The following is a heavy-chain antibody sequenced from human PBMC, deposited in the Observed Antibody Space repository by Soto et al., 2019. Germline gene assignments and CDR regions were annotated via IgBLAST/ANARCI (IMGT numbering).Heavy chain of an antibody. V-gene: IGHV4-31*03. Sequence: SETLSLTCTVSGASISSGGYYWTWIRQHPGKGLEWIGYIYYSGSTYYNPSLKSRVTISVDTSKNQFSLKLSSVTAADTAVYYCATRPDYGDYDHFDYWGQGTLVTVSS. D-gene: IGHD4-17*01. J-gene: IGHJ4*02. CDR1: GASISSGGYY. CDR3: ATRPDYGDYDHFDY. CDR2: IYYSGST.